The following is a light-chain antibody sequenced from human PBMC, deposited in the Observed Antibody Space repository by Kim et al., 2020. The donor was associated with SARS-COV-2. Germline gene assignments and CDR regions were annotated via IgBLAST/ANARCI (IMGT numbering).Light chain of an antibody. V-gene: IGLV3-1*01. CDR1: ELGDKY. Sequence: SYELTQPPSVSVSPGQTASITCSGDELGDKYACWYQQKPGQSPVLVIYQDNKRPSEIPERFSGSNSGNTATLTISGTQAMDEADYYRQAWDGNTAVFGGGTQLTVL. J-gene: IGLJ3*02. CDR2: QDN. CDR3: QAWDGNTAV.